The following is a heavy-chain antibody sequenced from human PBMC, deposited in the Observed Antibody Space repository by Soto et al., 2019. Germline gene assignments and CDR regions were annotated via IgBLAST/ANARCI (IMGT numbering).Heavy chain of an antibody. D-gene: IGHD6-19*01. CDR1: GGSFSGYY. CDR3: ARGRIAVNPMGRNWFHP. Sequence: QVQLQQWGAGLLKPSETLSLTCAVYGGSFSGYYWSWIRQPPGKGLEWIGEINHSGSTNYNPSLKSRVPISVDTSKNQFSLKLSSVTAADTAVYYCARGRIAVNPMGRNWFHPWGQGTLVTVSS. J-gene: IGHJ5*02. CDR2: INHSGST. V-gene: IGHV4-34*01.